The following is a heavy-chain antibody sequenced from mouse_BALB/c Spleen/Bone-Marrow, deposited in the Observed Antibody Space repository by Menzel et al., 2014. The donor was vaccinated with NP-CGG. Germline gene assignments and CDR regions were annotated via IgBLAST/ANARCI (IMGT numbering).Heavy chain of an antibody. D-gene: IGHD2-3*01. V-gene: IGHV1-7*01. J-gene: IGHJ3*01. Sequence: QVQLQQSGAELAKPRATVKMSCKASGYTFTNYWMHWVKQRPGQGLEWIGYIDPSTGYTEYNQKFKDKATLTADKSSSTAYMQLSSLTSEDSAVYYCARGGIYDGYSYWGQGTLGTVSA. CDR2: IDPSTGYT. CDR1: GYTFTNYW. CDR3: ARGGIYDGYSY.